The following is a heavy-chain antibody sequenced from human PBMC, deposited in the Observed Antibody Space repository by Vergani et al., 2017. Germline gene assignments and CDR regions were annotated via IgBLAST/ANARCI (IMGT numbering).Heavy chain of an antibody. CDR1: GFSFSDYY. Sequence: QVQLVESGGGLVKPGGSLRLSCAASGFSFSDYYMSWIRQAPGKGLEWISYISSSGHTTYYADSVKGRSTLSRDNAKNSLFLQINSLRAEDTAVYYCARMVPWYWDVWGQGTTVTVSS. CDR3: ARMVPWYWDV. V-gene: IGHV3-11*04. J-gene: IGHJ6*02. D-gene: IGHD3-10*01. CDR2: ISSSGHTT.